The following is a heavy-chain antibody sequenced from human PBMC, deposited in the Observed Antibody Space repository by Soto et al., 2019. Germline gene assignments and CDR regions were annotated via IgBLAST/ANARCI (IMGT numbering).Heavy chain of an antibody. CDR2: ISYDGSNK. V-gene: IGHV3-30-3*01. D-gene: IGHD6-19*01. CDR1: GFTFSRYA. CDR3: AVRRSVAWRSSLLNWFDP. J-gene: IGHJ5*02. Sequence: QVQLVESGGGVVPPWRSLRLSCAAYGFTFSRYAMHCVRQAPGKVLEWVAVISYDGSNKYYADSVKGRFTISRDNSKNTLYLQMNSLRAEDTAVYYCAVRRSVAWRSSLLNWFDPWGQGTLVTVSS.